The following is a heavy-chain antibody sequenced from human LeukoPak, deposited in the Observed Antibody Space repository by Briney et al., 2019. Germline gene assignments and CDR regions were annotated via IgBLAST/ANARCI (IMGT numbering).Heavy chain of an antibody. V-gene: IGHV3-30*02. J-gene: IGHJ4*02. Sequence: GGSLRLSCAASGFTFSSYGMHWVRQAPGKGLEWVAFIRYDGSNKYYADSVKGRFTISRDNSKPTPYLQMNSLRAEDTAVYYCAKPSSSPLPFDYWGQGPLVTVSS. D-gene: IGHD6-13*01. CDR3: AKPSSSPLPFDY. CDR2: IRYDGSNK. CDR1: GFTFSSYG.